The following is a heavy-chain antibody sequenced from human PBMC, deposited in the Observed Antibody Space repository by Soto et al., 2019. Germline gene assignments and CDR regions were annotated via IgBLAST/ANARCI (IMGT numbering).Heavy chain of an antibody. V-gene: IGHV3-48*01. CDR1: GFTFSSYS. D-gene: IGHD4-17*01. CDR2: ISSSSSTI. J-gene: IGHJ6*02. Sequence: EVQLVESGGGLVQPGGSLRLSCAASGFTFSSYSMNWVRQAPGKGLEWVSYISSSSSTIYYADSVKGRFTISRDNAKXXXXXXXXXXXXXXXXXXXXXRDRPTDYGGKHRYYYYYGMDVWGQGTTVTVSS. CDR3: XRDRPTDYGGKHRYYYYYGMDV.